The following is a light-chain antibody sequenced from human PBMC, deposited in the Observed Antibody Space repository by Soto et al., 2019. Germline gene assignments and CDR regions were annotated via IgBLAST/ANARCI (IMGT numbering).Light chain of an antibody. CDR1: ASNIGSNF. Sequence: QSVLTQPPSASGPPGQRVTISCSGRASNIGSNFVSWYQVVPGTAPKLLFYPNSHRPSGVPDRFSGARSGTSASLDIRGLQSDDEADYFWATWDDNGKGPVFGGGTKLTVL. V-gene: IGLV1-44*01. CDR2: PNS. CDR3: ATWDDNGKGPV. J-gene: IGLJ2*01.